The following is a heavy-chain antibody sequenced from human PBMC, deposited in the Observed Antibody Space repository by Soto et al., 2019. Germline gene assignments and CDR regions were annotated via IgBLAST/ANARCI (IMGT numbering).Heavy chain of an antibody. V-gene: IGHV4-30-2*01. CDR3: ARLDEVLRFLVDT. Sequence: QLKLQEAGSGLVKPSETLSLTCGVSGDSVSTNRYSWGWIRQPPGKGLEWIGYSYHTGTTYYNPSLKPRVTIYVDRSKNNFSLNLTSVTAADTALYYCARLDEVLRFLVDTWGQGTLVTVSS. CDR2: SYHTGTT. D-gene: IGHD3-3*01. J-gene: IGHJ5*02. CDR1: GDSVSTNRYS.